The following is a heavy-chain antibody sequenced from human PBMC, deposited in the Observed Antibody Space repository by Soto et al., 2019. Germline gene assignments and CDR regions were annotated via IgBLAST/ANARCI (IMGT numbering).Heavy chain of an antibody. D-gene: IGHD3-3*01. Sequence: GGSLRLSCAASGFNFSDYYMSWIRQDPGKGLELVSYISSSGSTIYYADSVKGRFTISRDNAKNSLYLQMNSLRAEDTAVYYCARSRFWSVYLYYMDVWGKGTTVTVS. V-gene: IGHV3-11*01. CDR3: ARSRFWSVYLYYMDV. CDR2: ISSSGSTI. CDR1: GFNFSDYY. J-gene: IGHJ6*03.